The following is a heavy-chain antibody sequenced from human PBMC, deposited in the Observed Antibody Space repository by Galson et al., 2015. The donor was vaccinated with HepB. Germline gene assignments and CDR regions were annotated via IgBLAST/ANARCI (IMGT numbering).Heavy chain of an antibody. J-gene: IGHJ6*02. CDR2: ISAYNGNT. V-gene: IGHV1-18*04. Sequence: SVKVSCKASGYTFTSYGISWVRQAPGQGLEWMGWISAYNGNTNYAQKLQGRVTMTTDTSTSTAYMELRSLRSDDTAVYYCARGGGAMIVVVTYGMDVWGQGTTVTVSS. D-gene: IGHD3-22*01. CDR1: GYTFTSYG. CDR3: ARGGGAMIVVVTYGMDV.